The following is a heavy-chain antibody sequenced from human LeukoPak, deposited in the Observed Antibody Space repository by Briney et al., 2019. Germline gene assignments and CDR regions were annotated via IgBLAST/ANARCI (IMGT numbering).Heavy chain of an antibody. Sequence: ASVKVSCKASGYTFTGYYMHWVRQAPGQGLEWMGWINPNSGGTNYAQKFQGRVTMTRDTSISTAYMELSRLRSDDTAVYYCARAEPDYYDSSGLDAFDIWGQGTMVTVSS. CDR3: ARAEPDYYDSSGLDAFDI. J-gene: IGHJ3*02. D-gene: IGHD3-22*01. CDR1: GYTFTGYY. V-gene: IGHV1-2*02. CDR2: INPNSGGT.